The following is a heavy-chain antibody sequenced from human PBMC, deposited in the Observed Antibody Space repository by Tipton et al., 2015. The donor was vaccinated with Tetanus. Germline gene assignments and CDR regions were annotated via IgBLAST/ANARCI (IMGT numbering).Heavy chain of an antibody. V-gene: IGHV5-51*03. Sequence: VQLVQSGAEVKKPGESLKISCKGSGYTFTSYWIGWVRQMPGKGLEWMGNLYPGDSDTRYSPSFQGQVTISADKSISTAYLHWSRLKASDPAIYYCATSGGDCSGGICYSVWGQGTLVTVSS. CDR1: GYTFTSYW. CDR3: ATSGGDCSGGICYSV. D-gene: IGHD2-15*01. CDR2: LYPGDSDT. J-gene: IGHJ4*02.